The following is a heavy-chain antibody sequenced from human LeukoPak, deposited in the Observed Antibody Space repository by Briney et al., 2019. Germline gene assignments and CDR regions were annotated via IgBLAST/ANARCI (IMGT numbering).Heavy chain of an antibody. CDR2: ISAYNGNT. D-gene: IGHD1-26*01. CDR3: ARGYSGSYSGWFDP. V-gene: IGHV1-18*01. Sequence: GASVTVSCTASGYTFTIYGISWVRQAPGQGLEWMGWISAYNGNTNYAQKLQGRVTMTTDTSTSTAYMELRSLRSDDTAVYYCARGYSGSYSGWFDPWGQGTLVTVSS. J-gene: IGHJ5*02. CDR1: GYTFTIYG.